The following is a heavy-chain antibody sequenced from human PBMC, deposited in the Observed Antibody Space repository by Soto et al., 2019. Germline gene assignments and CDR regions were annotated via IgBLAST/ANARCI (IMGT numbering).Heavy chain of an antibody. Sequence: QVQLVESGGGVVQPGRSLRLSCAASGFTFSSYGMHWVRQAPGKGLEWVAVISYDGSNKYYADSVKGRFTISRDNSKNTLYLQMNSLRAEDTAVYYCAKDYYGSGSYHNGAFDIWGQGTMVTVSS. CDR1: GFTFSSYG. V-gene: IGHV3-30*18. J-gene: IGHJ3*02. CDR2: ISYDGSNK. CDR3: AKDYYGSGSYHNGAFDI. D-gene: IGHD3-10*01.